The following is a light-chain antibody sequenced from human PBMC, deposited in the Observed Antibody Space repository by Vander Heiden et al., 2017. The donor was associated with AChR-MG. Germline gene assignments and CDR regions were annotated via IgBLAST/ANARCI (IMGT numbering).Light chain of an antibody. CDR2: DDS. Sequence: SYVPTQPPSVSVDPGQTARITCGGNNIGSKSVHWDQQNPGQAPVLVVYDDSDRPSGIPERLSGSKSGNTATLTISRVEAGDEADYYCQLWDSSSDHHWVFGGGTKVTVL. J-gene: IGLJ3*02. CDR3: QLWDSSSDHHWV. CDR1: NIGSKS. V-gene: IGLV3-21*02.